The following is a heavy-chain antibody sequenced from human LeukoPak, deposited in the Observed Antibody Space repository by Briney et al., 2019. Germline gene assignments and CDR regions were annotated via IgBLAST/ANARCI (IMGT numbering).Heavy chain of an antibody. CDR1: GYTFTSYA. CDR2: IIPIFGTA. D-gene: IGHD6-6*01. CDR3: ARGLYAGSSSGGFDY. J-gene: IGHJ4*02. V-gene: IGHV1-69*13. Sequence: GASVKVSCKASGYTFTSYAISWVRQAPGQGLEWMGGIIPIFGTANYAQKFQGRVTITADESTSTAYMELSSLRSEDTAVYYCARGLYAGSSSGGFDYWGQGTLVTVSS.